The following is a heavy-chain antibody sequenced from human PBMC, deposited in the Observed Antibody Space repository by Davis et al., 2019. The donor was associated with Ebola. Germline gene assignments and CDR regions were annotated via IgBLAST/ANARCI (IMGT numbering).Heavy chain of an antibody. D-gene: IGHD1-26*01. CDR1: GGSISSSNW. J-gene: IGHJ4*02. CDR2: IYHSGST. V-gene: IGHV4-4*02. CDR3: ARAAAWVGATHY. Sequence: SETLSLTCAVSGGSISSSNWWSWVRQAPGKGLEWIGEIYHSGSTNYNPSLKSRVTISVDTSKNQFSLKLSSVTAADTAVYYCARAAAWVGATHYWGQGTLVTVSS.